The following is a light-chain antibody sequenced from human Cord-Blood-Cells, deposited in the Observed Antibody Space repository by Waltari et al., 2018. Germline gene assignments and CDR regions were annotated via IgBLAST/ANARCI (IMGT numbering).Light chain of an antibody. CDR3: CSYAGSYTFVV. J-gene: IGLJ2*01. Sequence: QSALTQPRSVSGSPGQSVTIFCTGTSSDVGGYNCVSWYQQNPGKAPKLMIYDVSKRPSGVPDRFSGSNSGDTASLSISGLQGDDEADYFCCSYAGSYTFVVFGGGTKLTFL. CDR2: DVS. V-gene: IGLV2-11*01. CDR1: SSDVGGYNC.